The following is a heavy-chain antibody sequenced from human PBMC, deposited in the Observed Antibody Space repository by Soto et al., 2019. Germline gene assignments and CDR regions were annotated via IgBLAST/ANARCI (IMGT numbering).Heavy chain of an antibody. CDR3: ARVGDIVLVPAGRWGWFDP. V-gene: IGHV3-66*01. Sequence: EVQLVESGGGLVQPGGSLRLSCAASGFTVSSNYMSWVRQAPGKGLEWVSVIHSGGSTDYADSVKGRFTISRDRSKNTLYLQMNSLRVEDTALYYCARVGDIVLVPAGRWGWFDPWGQGTLVTVSS. CDR2: IHSGGST. CDR1: GFTVSSNY. J-gene: IGHJ5*02. D-gene: IGHD2-2*01.